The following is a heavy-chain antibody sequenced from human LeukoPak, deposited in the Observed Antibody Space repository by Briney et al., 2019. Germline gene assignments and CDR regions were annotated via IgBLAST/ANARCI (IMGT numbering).Heavy chain of an antibody. CDR2: IWYDGSNK. V-gene: IGHV3-33*01. CDR1: GFTFRSYG. Sequence: GGSLRLSCAASGFTFRSYGMHWVRQAPAKGLDGVAVIWYDGSNKYYADSVKGRFTISRDNSKNTLYLQMNSLRAEDTAVYYCARDYGDGKNYFDYWGQGTLVSVSS. J-gene: IGHJ4*02. CDR3: ARDYGDGKNYFDY. D-gene: IGHD4-17*01.